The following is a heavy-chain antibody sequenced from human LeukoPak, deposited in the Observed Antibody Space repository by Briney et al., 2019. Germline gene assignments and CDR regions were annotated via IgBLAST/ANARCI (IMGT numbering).Heavy chain of an antibody. CDR1: GFTFSSYS. D-gene: IGHD3-10*01. J-gene: IGHJ5*02. CDR2: ISSSSSYI. CDR3: ARAPGGSVRPSTNWFDP. V-gene: IGHV3-21*01. Sequence: GGSLRLSCAASGFTFSSYSMNWVRQAPGKGLEWVSSISSSSSYIYYADSVKGRFTISRDNAKNSLYLQMNSLRAEDTAVYYCARAPGGSVRPSTNWFDPWGQGTLVTVSS.